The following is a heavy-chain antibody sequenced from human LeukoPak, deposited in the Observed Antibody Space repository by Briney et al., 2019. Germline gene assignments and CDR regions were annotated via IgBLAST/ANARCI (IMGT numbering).Heavy chain of an antibody. J-gene: IGHJ4*02. V-gene: IGHV3-23*01. CDR2: ISGSGGST. Sequence: GGSLRLSCAASGFTFSSYAMSWVRQAPGKGLEWVSAISGSGGSTYYADSVKGRFTISRDNSKNTLYLQMNSLRAEDTAVYYCASNRAYYDILTGYYVSPPRKSFDYWGQGTLVTVSS. D-gene: IGHD3-9*01. CDR3: ASNRAYYDILTGYYVSPPRKSFDY. CDR1: GFTFSSYA.